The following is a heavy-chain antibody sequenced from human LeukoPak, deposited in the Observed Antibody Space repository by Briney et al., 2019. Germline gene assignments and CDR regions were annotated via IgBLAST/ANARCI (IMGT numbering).Heavy chain of an antibody. J-gene: IGHJ4*02. CDR2: ISGNGDNT. D-gene: IGHD2-8*01. CDR1: GFTFSSYA. Sequence: GGSLRLSCAASGFTFSSYAMSWVRQAPGKGLEWVSAISGNGDNTYYADSVKGRFTISRDNSKNTLYLQMNSLRAEDTAVYYCAPRLAKPVLPVGYWGQGTLVTVSS. V-gene: IGHV3-23*01. CDR3: APRLAKPVLPVGY.